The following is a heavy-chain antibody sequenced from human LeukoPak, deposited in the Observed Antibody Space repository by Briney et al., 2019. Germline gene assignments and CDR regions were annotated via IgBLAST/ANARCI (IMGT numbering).Heavy chain of an antibody. J-gene: IGHJ6*04. CDR1: GFTFGDYS. V-gene: IGHV3-49*03. D-gene: IGHD3-3*01. Sequence: PGGSLRLSCTGSGFTFGDYSMSWFRQAPGKGLEWVGFIRRKGYGGTTEYAASVKGRFTISRDDSKGTAYLQMNSLKTEDTAVYYCTRDHDFWSGPLDVWGTGTTVTVSS. CDR3: TRDHDFWSGPLDV. CDR2: IRRKGYGGTT.